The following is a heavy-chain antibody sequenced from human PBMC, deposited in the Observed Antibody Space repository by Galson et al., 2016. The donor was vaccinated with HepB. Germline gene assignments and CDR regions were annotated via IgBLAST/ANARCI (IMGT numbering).Heavy chain of an antibody. D-gene: IGHD2-15*01. J-gene: IGHJ5*02. CDR3: ARDTGVVPCFDP. CDR1: KFTFRNYA. CDR2: ISGPGRNT. Sequence: SLRLSCAASKFTFRNYAMCWVRQAPGKGLEWVSSISGPGRNTYYADSVKGRFTISRDNSKNTLYLQMNSLRAEDTGLYFCARDTGVVPCFDPWGQGTLVTVSS. V-gene: IGHV3-23*01.